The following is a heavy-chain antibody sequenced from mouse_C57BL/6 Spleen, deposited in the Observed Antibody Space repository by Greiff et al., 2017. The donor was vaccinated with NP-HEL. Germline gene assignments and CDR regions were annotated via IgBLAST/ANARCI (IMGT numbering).Heavy chain of an antibody. CDR2: ISGGGGNT. D-gene: IGHD1-1*01. CDR1: GFTFSSYT. V-gene: IGHV5-9*01. Sequence: EVQLQQSGGGLVKPGGSLKLSCAASGFTFSSYTMSWVRQTPEKRLEWVATISGGGGNTYYPDSVKGRFTISRDNAKNTLYLQMSSLRSEDTALYYCARADYYGSSAWFAYWGQGTLVTVSA. J-gene: IGHJ3*01. CDR3: ARADYYGSSAWFAY.